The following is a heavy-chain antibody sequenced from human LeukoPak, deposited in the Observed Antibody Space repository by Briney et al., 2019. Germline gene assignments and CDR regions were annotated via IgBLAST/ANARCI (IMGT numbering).Heavy chain of an antibody. J-gene: IGHJ4*02. V-gene: IGHV4-30-4*08. D-gene: IGHD2-2*02. CDR3: ARGLPYQLLYQTYGHFDY. CDR2: IYYSGST. CDR1: GGSISSGDYY. Sequence: PSETLSLTCTVSGGSISSGDYYWSWIRQPPGKGLEWIGYIYYSGSTYYNPSRKSRVTISVDTSKNQFSLKLSSVTAADTAVYYCARGLPYQLLYQTYGHFDYWGQGTLVTVSS.